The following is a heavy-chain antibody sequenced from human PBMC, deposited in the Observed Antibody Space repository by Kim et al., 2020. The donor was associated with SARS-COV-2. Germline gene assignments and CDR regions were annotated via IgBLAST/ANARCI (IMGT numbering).Heavy chain of an antibody. J-gene: IGHJ4*02. Sequence: GGSLRLSCAASGFTFSGYGMHWVRQAPGKGLEWVALIWYDGSNKYYGDSVKGQFTISRDNSKNTLYLQMNSLRAEDTAVYFCTRDAGAAVGAPFDYWGQGTLVTVSS. CDR2: IWYDGSNK. V-gene: IGHV3-33*01. D-gene: IGHD6-13*01. CDR3: TRDAGAAVGAPFDY. CDR1: GFTFSGYG.